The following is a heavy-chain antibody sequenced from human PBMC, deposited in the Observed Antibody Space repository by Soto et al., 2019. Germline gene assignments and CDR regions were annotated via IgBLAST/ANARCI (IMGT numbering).Heavy chain of an antibody. V-gene: IGHV4-59*01. CDR3: ARERILYSGYERGYYFDY. D-gene: IGHD5-12*01. Sequence: PSETLSLTCTFSGGSISSYCWSWIRQPPGKGLEWIGYIYYSGSTNYNPSLKSRVTISVDTPKNQFSLKLSSVTAADTAVYYCARERILYSGYERGYYFDYWGQGTLVTVS. J-gene: IGHJ4*02. CDR1: GGSISSYC. CDR2: IYYSGST.